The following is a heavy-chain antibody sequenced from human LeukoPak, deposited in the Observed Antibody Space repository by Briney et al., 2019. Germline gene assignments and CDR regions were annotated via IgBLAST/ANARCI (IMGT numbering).Heavy chain of an antibody. D-gene: IGHD3-3*01. J-gene: IGHJ4*02. CDR3: ARRGRGVASGYDY. CDR2: ISAYNGNT. Sequence: ASVKVSCKASGGTFSSYAISWVRQAPGQGLEWMGRISAYNGNTNYAQKLQGRVTMTTDTSTSTAYMELRSLISDDTAVYYCARRGRGVASGYDYWGQGTLVTVSS. CDR1: GGTFSSYA. V-gene: IGHV1-18*01.